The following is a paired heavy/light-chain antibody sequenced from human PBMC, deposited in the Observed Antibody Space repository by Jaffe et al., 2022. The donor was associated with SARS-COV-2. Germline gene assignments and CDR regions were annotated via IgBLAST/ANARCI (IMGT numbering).Heavy chain of an antibody. J-gene: IGHJ4*02. CDR2: IYFTGST. Sequence: QVQLQESGPGLVKPSETLSLTCTVSGGSVSPHYWTWIRRPPGKGLEWIGYIYFTGSTNYNPSLKSRVTISIDTSKNHFSLTLNSVTAADTAMYYCARGGGTPDYWGQGTPVTVSS. CDR1: GGSVSPHY. D-gene: IGHD3-16*01. CDR3: ARGGGTPDY. V-gene: IGHV4-59*02.
Light chain of an antibody. V-gene: IGKV1-33*01. J-gene: IGKJ2*01. CDR3: QQYHNLPYT. CDR1: QGINNY. Sequence: DIQMTQSPSSLSASVGDSVTVTCQARQGINNYLNWYQHKPGKAPKLLIYGASNLKTGVPSRFSGSGSGTDFTLTISTLQPEDIATYYCQQYHNLPYTFGQGTKLEIK. CDR2: GAS.